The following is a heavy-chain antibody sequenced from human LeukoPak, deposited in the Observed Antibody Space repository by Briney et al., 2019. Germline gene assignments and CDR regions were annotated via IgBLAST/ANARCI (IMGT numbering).Heavy chain of an antibody. J-gene: IGHJ5*02. Sequence: GGSLRLSCAASGFTFSSYSMNWVCQAPGKGLDLVSSISSSSRYIYYADAVKGRFTISRDNAKNSLYLQMNSLRAEDTAVYYCARVSEYNWFDPWGQGTLVTVSS. CDR2: ISSSSRYI. CDR1: GFTFSSYS. D-gene: IGHD1-14*01. V-gene: IGHV3-21*01. CDR3: ARVSEYNWFDP.